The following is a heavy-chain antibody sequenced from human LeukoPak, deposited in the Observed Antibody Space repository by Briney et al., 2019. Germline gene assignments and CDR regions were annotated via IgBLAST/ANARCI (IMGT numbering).Heavy chain of an antibody. CDR1: GFTFSNTW. J-gene: IGHJ4*02. Sequence: GGSLRLSCAASGFTFSNTWMSWVRQAPGKGLEWVSVLHSGGGTYYADSVKGRFTISRDNSKNTVYLQMNSLRAEDTAVYYCARDLGYSYGTLFDYWGQGTLVTVSS. CDR3: ARDLGYSYGTLFDY. CDR2: LHSGGGT. V-gene: IGHV3-66*01. D-gene: IGHD5-18*01.